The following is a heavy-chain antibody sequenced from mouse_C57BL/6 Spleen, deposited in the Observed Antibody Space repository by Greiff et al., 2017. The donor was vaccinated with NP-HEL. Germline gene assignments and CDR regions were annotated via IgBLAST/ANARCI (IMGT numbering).Heavy chain of an antibody. CDR3: ARRGDYYGGFDY. V-gene: IGHV5-15*01. CDR1: GFTFSDYG. J-gene: IGHJ2*01. Sequence: EVKLMESGGGLVQPGGSLKLSCAASGFTFSDYGMAWVRQAPRKGPEWVAFISNLAYSIYYADTVTGRFTISRENAKNTLYLEMSSLRSEDTAMYYCARRGDYYGGFDYWGQGTTLTVSS. D-gene: IGHD1-1*01. CDR2: ISNLAYSI.